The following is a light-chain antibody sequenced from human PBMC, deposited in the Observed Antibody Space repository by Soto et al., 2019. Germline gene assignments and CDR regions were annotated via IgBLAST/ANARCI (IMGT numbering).Light chain of an antibody. Sequence: QSVLTQPASVSGSPGQSITISCTGTSSDVGGYNYVSWYQLHPGQAPKLMVYEVSNRPSGVSNRFSGSKSGNTASLTISGLQAEDEADYYCSSYTSSTAYVFGTGTKVTVL. CDR3: SSYTSSTAYV. J-gene: IGLJ1*01. CDR2: EVS. V-gene: IGLV2-14*01. CDR1: SSDVGGYNY.